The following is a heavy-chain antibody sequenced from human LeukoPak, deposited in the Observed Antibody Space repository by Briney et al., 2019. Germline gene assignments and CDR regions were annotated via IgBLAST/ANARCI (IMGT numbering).Heavy chain of an antibody. CDR3: ARGYRYGYHYFDY. Sequence: PAETLSLTCTVSGGSISSYYWSWIGQPPGKGLEWIGYIYYSGSTNYNPSLKSRVTISTDTSKNQLSLNLSTVTAADSAVYYCARGYRYGYHYFDYRGQGTPVTVSS. CDR1: GGSISSYY. CDR2: IYYSGST. D-gene: IGHD5-18*01. J-gene: IGHJ4*02. V-gene: IGHV4-59*01.